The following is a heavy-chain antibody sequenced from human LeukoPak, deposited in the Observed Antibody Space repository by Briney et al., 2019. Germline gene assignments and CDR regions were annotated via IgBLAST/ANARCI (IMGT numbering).Heavy chain of an antibody. CDR2: ISSIGST. D-gene: IGHD4-17*01. CDR3: ARDPTTVTKGFDI. V-gene: IGHV4-59*11. Sequence: SETLSLTCSVSDDSFSTHYWTWIRQPPGKGLEWIGYISSIGSTNYNHSLKSRDTISVDTSKKQFSRKMTSMTSAATAVYYCARDPTTVTKGFDIWGQGTMVTVSS. CDR1: DDSFSTHY. J-gene: IGHJ3*02.